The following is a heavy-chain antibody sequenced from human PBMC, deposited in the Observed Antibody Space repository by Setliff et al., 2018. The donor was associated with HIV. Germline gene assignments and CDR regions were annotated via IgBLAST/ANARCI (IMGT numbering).Heavy chain of an antibody. V-gene: IGHV4-39*07. J-gene: IGHJ4*02. Sequence: SETLSLTCTVSGGSINTGSYYWGWIRQPPGKGLESIGTIYYSGSTYYKSSLKSRLTISVDTSKNQFSLEMSSVTAADTAVYYCARARGPEGYFDSWGQGTLVTVSS. CDR3: ARARGPEGYFDS. CDR2: IYYSGST. CDR1: GGSINTGSYY. D-gene: IGHD3-10*01.